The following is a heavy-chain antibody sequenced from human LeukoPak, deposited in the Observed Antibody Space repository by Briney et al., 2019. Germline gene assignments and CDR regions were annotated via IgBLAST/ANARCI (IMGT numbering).Heavy chain of an antibody. V-gene: IGHV5-51*01. J-gene: IGHJ2*01. CDR2: IYPGDSDT. CDR1: GYSFSNYW. CDR3: ARPSITVDWYFDL. Sequence: GESLKISCKGSGYSFSNYWIGWVRQMPGKGLEWMGIIYPGDSDTRYSPSFQGQVTISADKSIRTAYLQWSSLKASDTAIYYCARPSITVDWYFDLWGRGTLVTVSS. D-gene: IGHD3-16*01.